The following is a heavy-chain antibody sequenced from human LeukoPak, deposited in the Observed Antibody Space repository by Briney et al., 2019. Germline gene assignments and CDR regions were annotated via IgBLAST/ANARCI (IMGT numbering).Heavy chain of an antibody. CDR2: FDPEDGET. V-gene: IGHV1-24*01. D-gene: IGHD3-9*01. CDR1: GYTLTELS. J-gene: IGHJ4*02. CDR3: ATGDVLRYFDWFSN. Sequence: ASVKVSCKVSGYTLTELSMHWVRRAPGKGLEWMGGFDPEDGETIYAQKFQGRVTMTEDTSTDTAYMELSSLRSEDTAVYYCATGDVLRYFDWFSNWGQGTLVTVSS.